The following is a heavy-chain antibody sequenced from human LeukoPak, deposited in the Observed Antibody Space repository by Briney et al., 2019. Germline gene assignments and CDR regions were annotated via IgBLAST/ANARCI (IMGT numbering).Heavy chain of an antibody. CDR3: ARGRYCSSTSRSPSFYFDF. V-gene: IGHV1-18*01. CDR2: ISAYNGNI. J-gene: IGHJ4*02. CDR1: GYTFTNYD. Sequence: ASVKVSCKASGYTFTNYDISWVRQAPGQGLEWMGWISAYNGNINYAQNFQGRVTMTTDTSTSTAYMELRSLRSDDTAVCYCARGRYCSSTSRSPSFYFDFWGQGTLVTVSS. D-gene: IGHD2-2*01.